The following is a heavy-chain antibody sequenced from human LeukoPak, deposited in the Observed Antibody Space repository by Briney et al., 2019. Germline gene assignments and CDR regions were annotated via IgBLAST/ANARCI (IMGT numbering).Heavy chain of an antibody. Sequence: SETLSLTCTVSGGSISSDYWNWIRQPPGKGLEWIGYIYYSGSTNYNPSLKSRVTISIGTSKKQFSLRMSSVTAADTAVYYCAREINMGLDPWGQGILVTVSS. CDR1: GGSISSDY. CDR3: AREINMGLDP. J-gene: IGHJ5*02. D-gene: IGHD3-16*01. V-gene: IGHV4-59*01. CDR2: IYYSGST.